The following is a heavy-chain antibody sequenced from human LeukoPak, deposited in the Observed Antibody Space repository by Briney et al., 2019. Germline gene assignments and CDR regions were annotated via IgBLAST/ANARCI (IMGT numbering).Heavy chain of an antibody. CDR3: ARSAVVVVANNWFDP. CDR1: GGTFNSYA. D-gene: IGHD2-15*01. J-gene: IGHJ5*02. V-gene: IGHV1-69*04. Sequence: GASVKVSCKASGGTFNSYAISWVRQAPGQRLEWMGRIIPILGIANYAQKFQGRVTITADKSTSTAYIELSSLRSEATAVYYCARSAVVVVANNWFDPWGQGTLVTVSS. CDR2: IIPILGIA.